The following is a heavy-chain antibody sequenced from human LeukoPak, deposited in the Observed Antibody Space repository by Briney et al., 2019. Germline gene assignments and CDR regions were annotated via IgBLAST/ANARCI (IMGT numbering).Heavy chain of an antibody. J-gene: IGHJ4*02. D-gene: IGHD4-17*01. CDR3: ARVPNGYNTVDYFDY. CDR2: INPNSGGT. V-gene: IGHV1-2*02. Sequence: GASVKVSCKASGYTFTGYYMHWVRQAPGQGLEWMGWINPNSGGTNYAQKFQGRVTMTRDTSISTAYMELSRLRSDDTAVYYCARVPNGYNTVDYFDYWGQGTLVTVSS. CDR1: GYTFTGYY.